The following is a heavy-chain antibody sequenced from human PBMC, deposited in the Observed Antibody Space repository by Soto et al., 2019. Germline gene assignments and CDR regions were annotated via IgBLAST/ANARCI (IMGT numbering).Heavy chain of an antibody. CDR1: GGSFSGYY. D-gene: IGHD5-18*01. J-gene: IGHJ5*02. V-gene: IGHV4-34*01. Sequence: PEDTLSLTCAVYGGSFSGYYWSWIRQPPGKGLEWIGEINHSGSTNYNPSLKSRVTISVDTSKNQFSLKLSSVTAADTAVYYCARGLRDTAMVLIPYNWFDPWGQGTLVTVSS. CDR2: INHSGST. CDR3: ARGLRDTAMVLIPYNWFDP.